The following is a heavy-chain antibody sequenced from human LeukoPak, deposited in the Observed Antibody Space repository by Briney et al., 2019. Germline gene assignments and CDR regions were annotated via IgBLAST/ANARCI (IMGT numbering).Heavy chain of an antibody. D-gene: IGHD2/OR15-2a*01. Sequence: ASVKVSCKASGYTFTSYGISWVRQAPGQGLEWMGWISAYNGNTNYAQKLQGRVTMTTDTSTSTVYMELSSLRSEDTAVYYCARGVSDSTTIQHWGQGTLVTVSS. CDR1: GYTFTSYG. J-gene: IGHJ1*01. CDR2: ISAYNGNT. V-gene: IGHV1-18*01. CDR3: ARGVSDSTTIQH.